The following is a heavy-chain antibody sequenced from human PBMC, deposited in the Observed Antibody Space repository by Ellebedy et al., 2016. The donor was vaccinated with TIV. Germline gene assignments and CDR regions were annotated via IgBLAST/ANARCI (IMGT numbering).Heavy chain of an antibody. CDR2: ISSVLTI. V-gene: IGHV3-48*02. J-gene: IGHJ3*02. Sequence: GGSLRLSXAASGFTFSSYNMNWVRQAPGKGLEWVSYISSVLTIYYADSVKGRFTISRDNAKNSLYLQLNSLREEDTAVYYCARDSPGWSAFDIWGQGTMVTVPS. CDR3: ARDSPGWSAFDI. D-gene: IGHD3-9*01. CDR1: GFTFSSYN.